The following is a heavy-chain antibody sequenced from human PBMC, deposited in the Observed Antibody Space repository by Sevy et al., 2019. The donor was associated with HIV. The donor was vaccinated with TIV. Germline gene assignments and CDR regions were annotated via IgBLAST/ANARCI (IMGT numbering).Heavy chain of an antibody. CDR1: GFSVSSNF. V-gene: IGHV3-53*01. D-gene: IGHD1-1*01. Sequence: GGSLRLSCAASGFSVSSNFMSWVRQAPGRGLEWVSIIYGGGETYYAESVKGRFTISRESSRNTVFLQMNSLRAEDTAIYFCTTSPRPNLADSWGQGTLVTVSS. CDR3: TTSPRPNLADS. CDR2: IYGGGET. J-gene: IGHJ5*01.